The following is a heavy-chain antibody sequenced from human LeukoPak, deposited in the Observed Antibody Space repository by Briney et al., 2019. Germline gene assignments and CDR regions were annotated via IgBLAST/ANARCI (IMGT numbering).Heavy chain of an antibody. Sequence: GGSLRLSCAASGFTFSSHWMHWVRQAPGKGLVWVSRINSDGSTTTYADSVKGRFTISRDNANNTLYLQMNSLRAGDTAVYYCARSPGSSWSFDYWGQGTLVTVSS. CDR3: ARSPGSSWSFDY. CDR1: GFTFSSHW. V-gene: IGHV3-74*01. CDR2: INSDGSTT. J-gene: IGHJ4*02. D-gene: IGHD6-13*01.